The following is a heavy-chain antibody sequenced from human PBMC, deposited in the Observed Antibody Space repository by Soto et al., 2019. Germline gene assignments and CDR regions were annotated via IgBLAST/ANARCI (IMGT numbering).Heavy chain of an antibody. V-gene: IGHV4-59*01. D-gene: IGHD6-13*01. Sequence: SETLSLTCTVSGASISRYYWSWIRQSPGKGLEWIGYLYNTGSTIYNPSLKSRVTISVDTSKNQFSLKMNSVTAADTAVYYCARDLWGYGGVAAAGPFDYWGQGTLVTVSS. J-gene: IGHJ4*02. CDR3: ARDLWGYGGVAAAGPFDY. CDR2: LYNTGST. CDR1: GASISRYY.